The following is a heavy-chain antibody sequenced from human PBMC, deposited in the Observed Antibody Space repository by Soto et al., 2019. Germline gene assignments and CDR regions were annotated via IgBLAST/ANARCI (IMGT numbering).Heavy chain of an antibody. Sequence: GGSLRLSCTASGFTFGDYAMSWFRQAPGKGLEWVGFIRSRAYGGTKEYAASVKGSFAISRDDSRSIAYMQMNSLKTEDTAVYYGSGAESPDTAYFSPYWGQGTPVTVSS. J-gene: IGHJ4*02. D-gene: IGHD3-3*01. CDR2: IRSRAYGGTK. CDR3: SGAESPDTAYFSPY. V-gene: IGHV3-49*03. CDR1: GFTFGDYA.